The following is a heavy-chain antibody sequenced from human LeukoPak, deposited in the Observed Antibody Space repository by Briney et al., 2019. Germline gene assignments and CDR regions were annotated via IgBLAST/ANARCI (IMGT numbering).Heavy chain of an antibody. J-gene: IGHJ4*02. CDR1: GYSISSGYY. D-gene: IGHD2-21*01. CDR2: IYHSGST. Sequence: SETLSLTCTVSGYSISSGYYWGWIRQPPGKGLEWIGSIYHSGSTYYNPSLKTRVTISVDTSKNQFSLKLSSVTAADTAVYCCARCGGGLGYYFDYWGQGTLVTVSS. CDR3: ARCGGGLGYYFDY. V-gene: IGHV4-38-2*02.